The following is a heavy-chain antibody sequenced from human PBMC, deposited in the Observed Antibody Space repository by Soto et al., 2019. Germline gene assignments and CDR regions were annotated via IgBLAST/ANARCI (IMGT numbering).Heavy chain of an antibody. Sequence: TGGSLRLSCAASGFTFSDYYMSWIRQAPGKGLEWISYIGSSGSPIYYADSVKGRFTISRDNAKNSLYLQMDSLRAEDTAVYYCARLQWLVDYWGQGTLVTVSS. CDR2: IGSSGSPI. D-gene: IGHD6-19*01. CDR1: GFTFSDYY. CDR3: ARLQWLVDY. J-gene: IGHJ4*02. V-gene: IGHV3-11*01.